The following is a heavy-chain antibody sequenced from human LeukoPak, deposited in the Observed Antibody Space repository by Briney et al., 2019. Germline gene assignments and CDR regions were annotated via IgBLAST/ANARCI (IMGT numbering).Heavy chain of an antibody. J-gene: IGHJ5*02. CDR3: ARVVVPAAKVPWFDP. CDR2: IIPILGIA. Sequence: SVKVSCKASGGTFSSYAISWVRQAPGQGLEWMGRIIPILGIANYAQKFQGRVTITADKSTSTAYMELSSLRSEDTAVYYCARVVVPAAKVPWFDPWGQGTLVTVSS. D-gene: IGHD2-2*01. CDR1: GGTFSSYA. V-gene: IGHV1-69*04.